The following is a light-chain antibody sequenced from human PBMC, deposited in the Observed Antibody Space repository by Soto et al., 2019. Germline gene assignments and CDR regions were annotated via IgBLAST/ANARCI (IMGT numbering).Light chain of an antibody. Sequence: DVVLTQSPLSLPVTIGQPASISCTSSQSLVYSDGNTFLSWFHQRPGQSPSRLIYKVSNRGSGVPDRFSGSGSGSDFTLKISRVEAEDVGIYYCMQSTHWPHTFGQGTKLEI. CDR2: KVS. CDR1: QSLVYSDGNTF. V-gene: IGKV2-30*01. CDR3: MQSTHWPHT. J-gene: IGKJ2*01.